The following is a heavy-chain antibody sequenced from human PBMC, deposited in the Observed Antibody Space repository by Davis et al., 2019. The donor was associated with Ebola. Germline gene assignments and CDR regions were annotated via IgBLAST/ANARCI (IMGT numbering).Heavy chain of an antibody. CDR2: IIPILGIA. CDR1: GYTFTSYG. D-gene: IGHD2-15*01. Sequence: SVKVSCKASGYTFTSYGISWVRQAPGQGLEWMGRIIPILGIANYAQKFQGRVTITADKSTSTAYMELRSLRSEDTAVYYCARADCSGGSCQYYFDYWGQGTLVTVSS. V-gene: IGHV1-69*04. CDR3: ARADCSGGSCQYYFDY. J-gene: IGHJ4*02.